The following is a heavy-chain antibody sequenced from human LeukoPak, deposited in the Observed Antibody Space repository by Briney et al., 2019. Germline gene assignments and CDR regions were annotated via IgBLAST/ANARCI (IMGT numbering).Heavy chain of an antibody. CDR2: ISYDGSNK. V-gene: IGHV3-30*03. CDR3: ATNYGDDNDAFDI. J-gene: IGHJ3*02. CDR1: GFTFSSYG. D-gene: IGHD4-17*01. Sequence: PGRSLRLSCAASGFTFSSYGMHWVRQAPGKGLEWVAVISYDGSNKYCADSVKGRFTISRDNSMNTLYLQMNSLRAEDTAVYYCATNYGDDNDAFDIWGQGTMVTVSS.